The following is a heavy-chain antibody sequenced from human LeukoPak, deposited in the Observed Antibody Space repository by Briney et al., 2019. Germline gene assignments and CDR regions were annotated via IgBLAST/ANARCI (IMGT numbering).Heavy chain of an antibody. CDR3: ARGGYCSSTSCSPFDY. CDR2: INPNSGGT. Sequence: ASVKVSCKASGYTFTGYYMHWVRQAPGQRLERMGWINPNSGGTNYAQKFQGWVTMTRDTSISTAYMELSRLRSDDTAVYYCARGGYCSSTSCSPFDYWGQGTLVTVSS. CDR1: GYTFTGYY. V-gene: IGHV1-2*04. J-gene: IGHJ4*02. D-gene: IGHD2-2*01.